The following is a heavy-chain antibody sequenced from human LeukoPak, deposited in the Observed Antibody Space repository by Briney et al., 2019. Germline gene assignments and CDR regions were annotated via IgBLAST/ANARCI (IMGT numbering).Heavy chain of an antibody. D-gene: IGHD3-10*01. J-gene: IGHJ5*02. V-gene: IGHV1-18*01. CDR2: ISAYNGNT. CDR3: ARVHPITMVRGVTYDP. Sequence: ASVEVSCKASGYTFTSYGISWVRQAPGQGLEWMGWISAYNGNTNYAQKLQGRVTMTTDTSTSTAYMELRSLRSDDTAVYYCARVHPITMVRGVTYDPWGQGTLVTVSS. CDR1: GYTFTSYG.